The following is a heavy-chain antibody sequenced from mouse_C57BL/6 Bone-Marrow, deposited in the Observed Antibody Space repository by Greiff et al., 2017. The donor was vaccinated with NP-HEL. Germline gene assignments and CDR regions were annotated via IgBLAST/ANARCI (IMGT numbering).Heavy chain of an antibody. Sequence: EVNVVESGGDLVKPGGSLKLSCAASGFTFSSYGMSWVRQTPDKRLEWVATISSGGSYTYYPDSVKGRFTISRDNAKNTLYLQMSSLKSEDTAMYYCARGEGYPAWFAYWGQGTLVTVSA. CDR3: ARGEGYPAWFAY. CDR1: GFTFSSYG. V-gene: IGHV5-6*01. CDR2: ISSGGSYT. D-gene: IGHD2-2*01. J-gene: IGHJ3*01.